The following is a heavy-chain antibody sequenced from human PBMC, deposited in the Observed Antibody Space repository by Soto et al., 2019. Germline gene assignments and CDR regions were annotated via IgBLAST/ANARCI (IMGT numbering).Heavy chain of an antibody. CDR3: ARGREAARLPVDY. Sequence: SETLSLTCTVSNDSIGSSTTYTWGWIRQPPGKGLEWIGNIYYSGTTYYNPSLKSRLSISVDTSKNQFSLKVSSVTAADTAVYYCARGREAARLPVDYWGQGTLVTVSS. V-gene: IGHV4-39*07. J-gene: IGHJ4*02. D-gene: IGHD6-6*01. CDR1: NDSIGSSTTYT. CDR2: IYYSGTT.